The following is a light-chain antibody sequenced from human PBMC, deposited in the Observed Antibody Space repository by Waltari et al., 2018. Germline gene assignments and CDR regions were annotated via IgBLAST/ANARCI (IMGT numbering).Light chain of an antibody. CDR3: HQYNNWWT. V-gene: IGKV3D-15*01. CDR1: QSVSTN. Sequence: ETVLTQSPATLSVSPGERVTLSCRASQSVSTNLARYQQKPGQAPRLLIYGVSTRATGIPGRFSGSGSGTEFTLTINTLQSEDFAVYYCHQYNNWWTFGQGTKVEIK. CDR2: GVS. J-gene: IGKJ1*01.